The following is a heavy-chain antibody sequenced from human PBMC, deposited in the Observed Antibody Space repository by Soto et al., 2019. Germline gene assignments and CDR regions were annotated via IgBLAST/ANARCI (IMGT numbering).Heavy chain of an antibody. D-gene: IGHD2-15*01. J-gene: IGHJ4*02. CDR3: ARGFSSWVSNY. CDR1: GYTCTSYV. V-gene: IGHV1-18*01. CDR2: ISAYNGNT. Sequence: ASVKLSSKASGYTCTSYVVIGVRQAPGQGLEWMGWISAYNGNTNYAQKLQGRVTMTTDTSTSTAYMELSSVTAADTAVYYCARGFSSWVSNYWGQGTLVTVS.